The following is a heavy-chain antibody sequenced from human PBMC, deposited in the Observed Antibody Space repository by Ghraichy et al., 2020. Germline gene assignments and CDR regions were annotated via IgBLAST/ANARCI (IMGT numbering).Heavy chain of an antibody. CDR2: IIPIFGTA. CDR1: GGTFSSYA. V-gene: IGHV1-69*06. D-gene: IGHD2-15*01. Sequence: SVKVSCKASGGTFSSYAISWVRQAPGQGLEWMGGIIPIFGTANYAQKFQGRVTITADKSTSTAYMELSSLRSEDTAVYYCTGVLLREKVGYCSGGSCYSVLDYWGQGTLVTVSS. J-gene: IGHJ4*02. CDR3: TGVLLREKVGYCSGGSCYSVLDY.